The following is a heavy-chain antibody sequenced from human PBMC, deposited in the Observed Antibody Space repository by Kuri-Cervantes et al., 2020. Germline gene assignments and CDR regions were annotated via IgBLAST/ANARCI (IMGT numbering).Heavy chain of an antibody. V-gene: IGHV3-11*01. Sequence: GGSLRLSCAASGFTFSDYYMSWIRQAPGKGLEWVSYISSSGSTIYYADSVKGRFTISRDNAKNSLYLQMNSLRAEDTALYYCAKVSDSSGYYFYLDAFDIWAKGQWSPSPQ. CDR2: ISSSGSTI. CDR1: GFTFSDYY. CDR3: AKVSDSSGYYFYLDAFDI. D-gene: IGHD3-22*01. J-gene: IGHJ3*02.